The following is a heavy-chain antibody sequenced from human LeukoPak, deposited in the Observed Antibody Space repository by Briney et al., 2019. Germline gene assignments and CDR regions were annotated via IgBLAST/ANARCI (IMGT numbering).Heavy chain of an antibody. CDR2: IYSSGST. J-gene: IGHJ5*02. CDR1: GGFISTYY. V-gene: IGHV4-4*07. Sequence: SENLSLTCTVSGGFISTYYWSWIRQPAGKGLEWIGRIYSSGSTKYNPSLKSRATMSVDTSKNQFSLKLSSENAADTAVYYCARGGDSSSWRGDHWFDPWGQGTLVTVSS. D-gene: IGHD6-13*01. CDR3: ARGGDSSSWRGDHWFDP.